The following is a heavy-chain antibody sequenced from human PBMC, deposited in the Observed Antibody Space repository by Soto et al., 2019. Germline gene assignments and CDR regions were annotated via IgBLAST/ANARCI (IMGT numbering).Heavy chain of an antibody. CDR3: ARRWGRTFDY. CDR1: GGSISRYY. CDR2: IYYSGST. V-gene: IGHV4-59*08. Sequence: SETLSHTCTVSGGSISRYYWSWIRQPPWKGLEWIGYIYYSGSTNYNPSLKSRVTISVDTSKNQFSLKLSSVTAADTAVYYCARRWGRTFDYWGQGTLVTVSS. J-gene: IGHJ4*02. D-gene: IGHD7-27*01.